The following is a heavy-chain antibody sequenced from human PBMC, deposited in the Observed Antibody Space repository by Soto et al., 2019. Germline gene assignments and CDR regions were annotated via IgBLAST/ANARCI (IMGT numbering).Heavy chain of an antibody. Sequence: PGGSLRLSCAASGFTFSSYAMSWVRQAPGKGLEWVSAISGSGGSTYYADSVKGRFTISRDNSKNTLYLQMNSLRAEDTAVYYCAKSFSRKKSKIFGVSMGYYYYGMDVWGQGTTVTVSS. V-gene: IGHV3-23*01. J-gene: IGHJ6*02. CDR2: ISGSGGST. CDR1: GFTFSSYA. D-gene: IGHD3-3*01. CDR3: AKSFSRKKSKIFGVSMGYYYYGMDV.